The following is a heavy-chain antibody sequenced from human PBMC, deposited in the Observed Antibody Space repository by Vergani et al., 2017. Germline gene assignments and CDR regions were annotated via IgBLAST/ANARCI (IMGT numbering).Heavy chain of an antibody. CDR3: ARGGVVITYYYMDV. J-gene: IGHJ6*03. Sequence: QVQLQESGPGLVKTSETLSLTCTVSGGSISSYYWSWIRQPPGKGLEWIGYIYYSGSTNSNPSLKSRVTISVDTSKNQFSLKLSSVTAADTAVYYCARGGVVITYYYMDVWGKGP. D-gene: IGHD3-22*01. V-gene: IGHV4-59*01. CDR2: IYYSGST. CDR1: GGSISSYY.